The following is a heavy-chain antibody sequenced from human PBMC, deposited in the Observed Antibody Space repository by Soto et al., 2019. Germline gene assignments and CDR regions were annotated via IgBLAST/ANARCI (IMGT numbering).Heavy chain of an antibody. Sequence: SSETLSLTCTVSGGSTRNYFWSWIRQPPGKGLEWIGCIYYSGTTNYNSSLKSRVTISLDTSKSQFSLRLRSVTAADTAVYYCARYVNPYDTAVWFDPWGQGTLVTVSS. CDR3: ARYVNPYDTAVWFDP. V-gene: IGHV4-59*01. J-gene: IGHJ5*02. D-gene: IGHD3-9*01. CDR1: GGSTRNYF. CDR2: IYYSGTT.